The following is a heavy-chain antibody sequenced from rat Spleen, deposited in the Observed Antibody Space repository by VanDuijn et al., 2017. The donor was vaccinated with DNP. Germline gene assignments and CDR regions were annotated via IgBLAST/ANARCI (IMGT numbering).Heavy chain of an antibody. D-gene: IGHD1-9*01. CDR1: GYSITSNF. J-gene: IGHJ1*01. CDR3: ARGVSSYYGYNSYWYFDS. Sequence: QSLSLTCSVTGYSITSNFWGWIRKFPGNKMEYIGHISYSGSTNYNPSLKSRISITRDTSKNHFFLQLNSVTTEDTATYYCARGVSSYYGYNSYWYFDSWGPGTVVTVSS. CDR2: ISYSGST. V-gene: IGHV3-1*01.